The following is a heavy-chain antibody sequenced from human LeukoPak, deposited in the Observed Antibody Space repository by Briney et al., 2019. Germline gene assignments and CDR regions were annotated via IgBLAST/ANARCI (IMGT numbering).Heavy chain of an antibody. CDR1: GFTFSSYA. Sequence: GGSLRLSCAASGFTFSSYAMSWVRQAPGKGLEWISVISNSGGSTYYADSVKGRFTISRDNSKNTLYLHMDSLRAEDTAEYYCAKDPADKAGLTGWFDPWGQGTLVTV. CDR2: ISNSGGST. D-gene: IGHD3/OR15-3a*01. V-gene: IGHV3-23*01. CDR3: AKDPADKAGLTGWFDP. J-gene: IGHJ5*02.